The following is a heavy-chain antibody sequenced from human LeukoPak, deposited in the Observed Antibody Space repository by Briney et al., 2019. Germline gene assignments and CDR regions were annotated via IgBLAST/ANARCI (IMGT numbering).Heavy chain of an antibody. CDR2: FDPEDGET. D-gene: IGHD4-23*01. Sequence: ASVKVSCKVSGYTLTELSMHWVRQAPGKGLEWMGGFDPEDGETIYAQKFQGRVTMTEDTSTDTAYMELSSLRSEDTAVYYCATDPMSSDYGGKGPPFDIWGQGTMVTVSS. J-gene: IGHJ3*02. V-gene: IGHV1-24*01. CDR1: GYTLTELS. CDR3: ATDPMSSDYGGKGPPFDI.